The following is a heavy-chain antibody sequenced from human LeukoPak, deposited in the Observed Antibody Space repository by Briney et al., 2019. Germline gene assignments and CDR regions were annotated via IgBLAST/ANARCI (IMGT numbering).Heavy chain of an antibody. Sequence: GGSLTFNCSASAFTVSSNYMSWLRQAPGKGLEWVSVTYSGGTTYYPGSVKSRFTNSRHNSKNTLYIQMNSQRAEDTAVYYCTRSVATTSPYYFDYWGQGTLVTVSS. D-gene: IGHD5-24*01. CDR3: TRSVATTSPYYFDY. CDR2: TYSGGTT. V-gene: IGHV3-53*04. J-gene: IGHJ4*02. CDR1: AFTVSSNY.